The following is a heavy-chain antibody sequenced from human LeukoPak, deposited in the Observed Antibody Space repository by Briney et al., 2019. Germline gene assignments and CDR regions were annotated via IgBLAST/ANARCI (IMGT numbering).Heavy chain of an antibody. V-gene: IGHV3-20*01. CDR3: ARAGGGPEVGSFDY. J-gene: IGHJ4*02. CDR2: INWNGGST. Sequence: GGSLRLSCAASGFTFDDYGMSWVRQAPGKGLEWVSGINWNGGSTGYADSVKGRFTISRDNAKNSLYLQMNSLRAEDTALYHCARAGGGPEVGSFDYWGQGTLVTVSS. D-gene: IGHD1-14*01. CDR1: GFTFDDYG.